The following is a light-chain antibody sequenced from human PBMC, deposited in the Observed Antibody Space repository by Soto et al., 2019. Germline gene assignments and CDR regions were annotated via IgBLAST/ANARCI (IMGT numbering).Light chain of an antibody. J-gene: IGKJ1*01. CDR3: QQYNNWWT. CDR2: GAS. CDR1: QSVSNN. Sequence: EIVMTQSPATLSLSPGERATLSCRASQSVSNNLAWYHQKPGQAPRLLIYGASTRATGIPARFSGSGSGTEFPLTISRLQSEDFAVYYCQQYNNWWTFGQGTKVEIK. V-gene: IGKV3-15*01.